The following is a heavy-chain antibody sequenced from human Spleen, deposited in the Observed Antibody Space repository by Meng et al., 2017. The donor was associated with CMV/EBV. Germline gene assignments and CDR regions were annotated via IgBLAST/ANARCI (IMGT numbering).Heavy chain of an antibody. V-gene: IGHV3-7*01. CDR2: IKQDGSEK. D-gene: IGHD4-23*01. J-gene: IGHJ2*01. CDR1: GFTFSSYW. Sequence: GGSLRLSCAASGFTFSSYWMSWVRQAPGKGLEWVANIKQDGSEKYYVDSVKGQFTISRDNAKNSVYLQMNSLRAEDTAVYYCARDSPWSVVNWYFDLWGRGTLVTVSS. CDR3: ARDSPWSVVNWYFDL.